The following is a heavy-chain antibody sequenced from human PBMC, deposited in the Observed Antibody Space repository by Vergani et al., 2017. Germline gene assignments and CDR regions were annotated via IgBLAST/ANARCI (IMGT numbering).Heavy chain of an antibody. Sequence: QVQLQESGPGLVKPSQTLSLTCTVSGGSISSGDYYWSWIRQPPGKGLEWIGYIYYSGSTYYNPSLKSRVTISVDTSKNQFSLKLRSVTAADTAVYYCARGGYYDFWSGYSREENFDYWGQGTLVTVSS. CDR3: ARGGYYDFWSGYSREENFDY. V-gene: IGHV4-30-4*01. D-gene: IGHD3-3*01. CDR1: GGSISSGDYY. CDR2: IYYSGST. J-gene: IGHJ4*02.